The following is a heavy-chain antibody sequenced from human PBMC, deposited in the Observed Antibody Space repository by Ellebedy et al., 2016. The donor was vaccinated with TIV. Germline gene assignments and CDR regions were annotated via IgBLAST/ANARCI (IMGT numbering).Heavy chain of an antibody. V-gene: IGHV4-59*08. CDR3: ARHRQLAYCGGDCYYNYFDY. D-gene: IGHD2-21*02. CDR1: GGSISSYY. J-gene: IGHJ4*02. Sequence: MPSETLSLTCTVSGGSISSYYWSWIRQPPGKGLEWIGYIYYSGSTNYNPSLKSRVTISVDTSKNQFSLKLSPVTAADTAVYYCARHRQLAYCGGDCYYNYFDYWGQGTLVTVSS. CDR2: IYYSGST.